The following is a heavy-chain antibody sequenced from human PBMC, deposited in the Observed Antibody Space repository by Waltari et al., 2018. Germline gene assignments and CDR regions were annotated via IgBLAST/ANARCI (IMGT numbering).Heavy chain of an antibody. J-gene: IGHJ4*02. V-gene: IGHV4-34*01. Sequence: QVQLQQWGAGLLKPSETLSLTCAVYGGSFSGYYWSWIRQPPGKGLEWIGEINHSGSTNYNPSLKSRVTISVDTSKNQFSLKLSSVTAADTAVYYCARATYTTYGEIDYWGQGTLVTVSS. CDR1: GGSFSGYY. CDR3: ARATYTTYGEIDY. CDR2: INHSGST. D-gene: IGHD4-17*01.